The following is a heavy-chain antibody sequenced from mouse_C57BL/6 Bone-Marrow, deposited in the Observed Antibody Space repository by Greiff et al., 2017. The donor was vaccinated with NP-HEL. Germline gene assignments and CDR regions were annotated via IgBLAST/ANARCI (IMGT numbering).Heavy chain of an antibody. CDR2: ISYDGSN. CDR3: ARGGMGYDSYYFDY. Sequence: EVQLQQSGPGLVKPSQSLSLTCSVTGYSITSGYYWNWIRQFPGNKLEWMGYISYDGSNNYNPSLKNRISNTRDTSKNQFFLKLNSVTTEDTATYYCARGGMGYDSYYFDYWGQGTTLTVSS. D-gene: IGHD2-2*01. J-gene: IGHJ2*01. V-gene: IGHV3-6*01. CDR1: GYSITSGYY.